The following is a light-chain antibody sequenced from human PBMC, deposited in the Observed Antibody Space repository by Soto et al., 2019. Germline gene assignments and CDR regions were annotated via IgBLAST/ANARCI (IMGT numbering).Light chain of an antibody. CDR3: QQRYNWPLT. J-gene: IGKJ1*01. CDR2: DAS. V-gene: IGKV3-11*01. Sequence: EIVLTQSPATLSLSPGERATLSCRASQSVSSYLAWYQQKFGQAPRLLIYDASNRATGIPARFSGSGSATDFTLTISSLEPEDCAIYYCQQRYNWPLTFGQGTNVEIK. CDR1: QSVSSY.